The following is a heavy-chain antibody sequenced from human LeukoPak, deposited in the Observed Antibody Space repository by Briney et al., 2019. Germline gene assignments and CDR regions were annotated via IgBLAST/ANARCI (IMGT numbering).Heavy chain of an antibody. CDR2: INHSGST. Sequence: SETLSLTCAVYGGSFSGYYWSWIRQPPGKGLEGIGEINHSGSTNYNPSLKSRVTISVDTSKNQFSLKLSSMTAADTAVYYCARGSDTAMVTGFDYWGQGTLVTVSS. CDR3: ARGSDTAMVTGFDY. J-gene: IGHJ4*02. D-gene: IGHD5-18*01. V-gene: IGHV4-34*01. CDR1: GGSFSGYY.